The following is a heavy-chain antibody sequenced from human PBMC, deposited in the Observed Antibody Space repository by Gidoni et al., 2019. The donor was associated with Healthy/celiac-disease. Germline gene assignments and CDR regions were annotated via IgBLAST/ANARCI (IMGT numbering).Heavy chain of an antibody. J-gene: IGHJ4*02. V-gene: IGHV3-48*02. D-gene: IGHD1-26*01. CDR3: ARDRHRVGATGFDY. CDR2: ISSSSSTI. CDR1: GLTFSSYS. Sequence: GLTFSSYSMNWVRQAPGKGLEWVSYISSSSSTIYYADSVKGRFTISRDNAKNSLYLQMNSLRDEDTAVYYCARDRHRVGATGFDYWGQGTLVTVSS.